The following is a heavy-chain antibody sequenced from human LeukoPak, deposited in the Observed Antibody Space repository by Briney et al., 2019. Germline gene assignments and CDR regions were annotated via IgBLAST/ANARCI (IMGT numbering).Heavy chain of an antibody. CDR3: AFFEYSSSSSHY. CDR1: GYVFTGYY. V-gene: IGHV1-2*02. J-gene: IGHJ4*02. D-gene: IGHD6-6*01. CDR2: INPNSGGT. Sequence: ASVKVSCKASGYVFTGYYMHWVRQASGQGLEWMGWINPNSGGTKYAQKFQGRVTMTRDTSISTAYMELSRLRSDDTAVYYCAFFEYSSSSSHYWGQGTLVTVSS.